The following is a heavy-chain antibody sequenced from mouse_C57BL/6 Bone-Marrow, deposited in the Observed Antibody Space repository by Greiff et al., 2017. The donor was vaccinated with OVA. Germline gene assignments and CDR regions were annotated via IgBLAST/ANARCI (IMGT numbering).Heavy chain of an antibody. CDR3: TRDYGSSYHSWFAY. V-gene: IGHV1-5*01. CDR1: GYTFTSYW. D-gene: IGHD1-1*01. Sequence: EVQLQESGTVLARPGASVKMSCKTSGYTFTSYWMHWVKQRPGQGLEWIGAIYPGNSDTSYNQKFKGKAKLTAVTSASTAYMELSSLTNEDSAVYYCTRDYGSSYHSWFAYWGQGTLVTVSA. CDR2: IYPGNSDT. J-gene: IGHJ3*01.